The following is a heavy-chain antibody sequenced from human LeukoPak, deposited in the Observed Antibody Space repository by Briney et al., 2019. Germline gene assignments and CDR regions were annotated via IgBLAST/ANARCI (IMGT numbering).Heavy chain of an antibody. Sequence: GGSLRLSCAASGFTFSSYAMHWVRQAPGKGLEWVAVISYDGSNKYYADSVKGRFTISRDNAKNSLYLQMNSLRAEDTALYYCATGGGNSDDAFDIWGQGTMVTVSS. V-gene: IGHV3-30-3*01. J-gene: IGHJ3*02. CDR3: ATGGGNSDDAFDI. CDR2: ISYDGSNK. D-gene: IGHD4-23*01. CDR1: GFTFSSYA.